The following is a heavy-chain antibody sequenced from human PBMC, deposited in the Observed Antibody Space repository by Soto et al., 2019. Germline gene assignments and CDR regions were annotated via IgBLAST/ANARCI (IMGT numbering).Heavy chain of an antibody. CDR1: GFTFSDYY. CDR3: AGDFAESDPGYRCRWSGQDS. V-gene: IGHV3-11*01. J-gene: IGHJ4*02. CDR2: MSSSGATI. D-gene: IGHD3-3*01. Sequence: QVQLVESGGGLVKPGGSLRLSCAASGFTFSDYYMNWIRQAPGKGLEIISYMSSSGATIYYADSVNGRFTISRDNAKESLYLEMNNLRAEDAAVYFWAGDFAESDPGYRCRWSGQDSWGQGTLVTVSS.